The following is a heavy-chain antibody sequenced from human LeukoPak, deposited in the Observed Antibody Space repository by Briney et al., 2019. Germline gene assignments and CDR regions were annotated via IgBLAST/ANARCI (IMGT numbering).Heavy chain of an antibody. D-gene: IGHD3-3*01. CDR2: ISGSGGST. CDR3: AKASRMYYDFWSGYYTPGDY. J-gene: IGHJ4*02. CDR1: GFTFSSYA. Sequence: GGSLRLSCAASGFTFSSYAMSWVRQAPGKGLEWVSAISGSGGSTYYADSVKGRFTISRDNSKNTLYLQMNSLRAEDTAVYYCAKASRMYYDFWSGYYTPGDYWGQGTLVTVSS. V-gene: IGHV3-23*01.